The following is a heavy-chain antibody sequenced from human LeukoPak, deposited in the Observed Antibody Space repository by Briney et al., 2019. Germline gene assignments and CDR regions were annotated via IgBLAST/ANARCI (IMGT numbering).Heavy chain of an antibody. CDR2: IIPIFGTA. J-gene: IGHJ4*02. D-gene: IGHD6-19*01. CDR3: ARVPSEPGIAVVLYYFDY. V-gene: IGHV1-69*05. CDR1: GGTFSSYA. Sequence: SVKVSCKASGGTFSSYAISWVRQAPGQGLEWMGRIIPIFGTANYAQKLQGRVTMTTDTSTSTAYMELRSLRSDDTAVYYCARVPSEPGIAVVLYYFDYWGQGTLVTVSS.